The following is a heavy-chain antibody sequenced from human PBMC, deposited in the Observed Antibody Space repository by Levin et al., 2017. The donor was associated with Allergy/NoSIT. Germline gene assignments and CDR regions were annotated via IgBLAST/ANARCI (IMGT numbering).Heavy chain of an antibody. CDR1: GGSVSSGSHH. V-gene: IGHV4-61*01. Sequence: SQTLSLTCTVSGGSVSSGSHHWRWIRQPPGRGLEWIGCIHYSGSTKYNPSLKSRVTISVDTSKNQASLKLSSVTAADTAIYYCARDRVIPATGGNYYYYGMDVWGQGTTVTVSS. CDR3: ARDRVIPATGGNYYYYGMDV. J-gene: IGHJ6*02. CDR2: IHYSGST. D-gene: IGHD2-2*01.